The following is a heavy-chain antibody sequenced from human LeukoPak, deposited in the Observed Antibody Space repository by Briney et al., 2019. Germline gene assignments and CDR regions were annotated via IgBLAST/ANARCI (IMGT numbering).Heavy chain of an antibody. V-gene: IGHV1-69*06. Sequence: GSSVKVSCKASGGTFSSYAISWVRQAPGQGLEWMGGNIPIFGTANYAQKFQGRVTITADKSTSTAYMELSSLRSEDTAVYYCASKPIAAADAEYFQHWGQGTLVTVSS. CDR2: NIPIFGTA. CDR1: GGTFSSYA. CDR3: ASKPIAAADAEYFQH. J-gene: IGHJ1*01. D-gene: IGHD6-13*01.